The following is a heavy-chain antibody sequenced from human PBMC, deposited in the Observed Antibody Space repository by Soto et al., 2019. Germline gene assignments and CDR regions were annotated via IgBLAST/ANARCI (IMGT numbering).Heavy chain of an antibody. CDR1: GYSVTSSDYY. Sequence: KPSETLSLTCSVSGYSVTSSDYYWAWIRQPPGKGLEWIGSMFYSGLTYYNPSLKSRVTLSVDTSKNQFSVRLNSETAADTAVYYCAPLSVSLSGPYGIHVWGQGTTVTVSS. CDR2: MFYSGLT. J-gene: IGHJ6*02. D-gene: IGHD2-15*01. CDR3: APLSVSLSGPYGIHV. V-gene: IGHV4-39*01.